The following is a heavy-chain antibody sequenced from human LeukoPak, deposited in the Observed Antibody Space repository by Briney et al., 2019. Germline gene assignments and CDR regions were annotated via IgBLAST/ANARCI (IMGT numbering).Heavy chain of an antibody. Sequence: PGRSLTLSCTASGFTFGDYAMSWFRQAPGKGLEWVGFIRSKAYGGTTEYAASVKGRFTISRDDSKSIAYLQMNSLKTEDTAVYYCTRPYYGSGSYYDYFDYWGQGTLVTVSS. CDR3: TRPYYGSGSYYDYFDY. V-gene: IGHV3-49*03. CDR2: IRSKAYGGTT. D-gene: IGHD3-10*01. CDR1: GFTFGDYA. J-gene: IGHJ4*02.